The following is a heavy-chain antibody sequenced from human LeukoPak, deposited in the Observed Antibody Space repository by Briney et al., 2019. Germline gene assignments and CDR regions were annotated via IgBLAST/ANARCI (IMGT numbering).Heavy chain of an antibody. D-gene: IGHD4-17*01. J-gene: IGHJ4*02. CDR1: GFTFSSYG. CDR3: ARTTVTNRNLFDY. Sequence: PGGSLRLSCAASGFTFSSYGMSWVRQAPGKGLEWVSAISGSGGSTYYADSVKGRFTISRDNSKNTLYLQMNSLRAEDTAVYYCARTTVTNRNLFDYWGQGTLVTVSS. CDR2: ISGSGGST. V-gene: IGHV3-23*01.